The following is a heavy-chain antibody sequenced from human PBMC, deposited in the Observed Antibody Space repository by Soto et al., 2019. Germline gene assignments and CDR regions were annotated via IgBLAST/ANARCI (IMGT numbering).Heavy chain of an antibody. J-gene: IGHJ6*02. CDR2: FHYSGRT. CDR3: ARLAGYCSGTSCYGYYGMDV. Sequence: ENLSLTCSVSGGSISSGPYSWGWIRQPQGKGLEWIGTFHYSGRTYYSPSLESRVTISVDTSKNQFSLKVSSVTAADTAVFYCARLAGYCSGTSCYGYYGMDVWGQGTTVT. D-gene: IGHD2-2*01. V-gene: IGHV4-39*01. CDR1: GGSISSGPYS.